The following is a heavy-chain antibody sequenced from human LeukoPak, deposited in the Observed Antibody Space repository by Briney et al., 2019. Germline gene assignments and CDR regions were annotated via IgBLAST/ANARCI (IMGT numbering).Heavy chain of an antibody. V-gene: IGHV1-24*01. CDR2: FDPEDGET. CDR3: ATGPNPKPAYIVGATGAHY. CDR1: GYTLTELS. Sequence: GASVKVSCKVSGYTLTELSMHWVRQAPGKGLEWMGGFDPEDGETIYAQKFQGRVTMTEDTSTDTAYMELSSLRSEDTAVYYCATGPNPKPAYIVGATGAHYWGQGTLVTVSS. J-gene: IGHJ4*02. D-gene: IGHD1-26*01.